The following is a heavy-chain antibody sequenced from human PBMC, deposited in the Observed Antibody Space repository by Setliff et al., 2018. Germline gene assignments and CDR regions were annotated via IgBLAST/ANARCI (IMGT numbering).Heavy chain of an antibody. J-gene: IGHJ4*02. CDR2: IWHDGTNK. CDR3: AKVRALTYCRGDSCYCFDY. Sequence: SLRLSCAASGLTLINNGFHWVRQAPGKGLEWVAIIWHDGTNKYYADSVKGRFDISRDSSKNTVYLQMNSLRPEDTALYYCAKVRALTYCRGDSCYCFDYWGQGTLVTVSS. V-gene: IGHV3-30*02. D-gene: IGHD2-15*01. CDR1: GLTLINNG.